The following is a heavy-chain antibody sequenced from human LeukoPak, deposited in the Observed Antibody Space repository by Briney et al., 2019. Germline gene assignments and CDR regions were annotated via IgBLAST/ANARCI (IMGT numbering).Heavy chain of an antibody. J-gene: IGHJ4*02. D-gene: IGHD1-26*01. Sequence: GGSLRLSCAASGFSFSNYGMHWVRQAPGKGLEWVAFIRYDGSKKYYADSVKGRFTISRDKSKNTLSLQMNSLRAGDTAVYYCAKDFSVKWELLIGHWGQGTLVTVSS. CDR1: GFSFSNYG. V-gene: IGHV3-30*02. CDR3: AKDFSVKWELLIGH. CDR2: IRYDGSKK.